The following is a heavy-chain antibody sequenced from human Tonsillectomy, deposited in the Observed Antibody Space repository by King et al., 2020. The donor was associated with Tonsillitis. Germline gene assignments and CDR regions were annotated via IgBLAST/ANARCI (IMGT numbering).Heavy chain of an antibody. J-gene: IGHJ3*02. CDR3: ARDEPPGYTTARGAFDI. CDR2: ISPYNGNS. V-gene: IGHV1-18*01. D-gene: IGHD5-12*01. CDR1: VYIFTNFG. Sequence: VQLVESGREVKKPGASVKVSCKASVYIFTNFGINWVRQAPGQGLEWMGWISPYNGNSNSAQNLQGRLTMTTDTSTSTAYMELRSLGSNDTAFYYCARDEPPGYTTARGAFDIWGQGTMVTVSS.